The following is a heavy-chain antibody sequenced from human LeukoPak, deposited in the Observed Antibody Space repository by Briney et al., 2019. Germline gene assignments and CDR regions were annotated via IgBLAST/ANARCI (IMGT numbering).Heavy chain of an antibody. V-gene: IGHV4-39*01. CDR3: ARHISSSPLFDAFDI. D-gene: IGHD6-6*01. CDR1: GGSVSSSGYY. Sequence: SETLSLTCTVSGGSVSSSGYYWGWIRQPPGKGLEWIGSIYHSGSTYYNPSLKSRLTISLDTSKNQFSLKLSSVTAADTAVYYCARHISSSPLFDAFDIWGQGTMVTVSS. J-gene: IGHJ3*02. CDR2: IYHSGST.